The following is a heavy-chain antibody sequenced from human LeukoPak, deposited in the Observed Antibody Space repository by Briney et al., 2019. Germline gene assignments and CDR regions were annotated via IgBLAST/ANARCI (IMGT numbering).Heavy chain of an antibody. V-gene: IGHV4-34*01. CDR2: INHSGST. Sequence: PSETLSLTCAVYGCSFSGYYWSWLRQPPGKGLEWIGEINHSGSTNYNPSLKSRVTTSVDTSKNQFSLKLSSVTAADTAVYYCARVLVVPAATPYSIPPGGPGSGMDVWGQGTTVTVSS. CDR3: ARVLVVPAATPYSIPPGGPGSGMDV. D-gene: IGHD2-2*01. CDR1: GCSFSGYY. J-gene: IGHJ6*02.